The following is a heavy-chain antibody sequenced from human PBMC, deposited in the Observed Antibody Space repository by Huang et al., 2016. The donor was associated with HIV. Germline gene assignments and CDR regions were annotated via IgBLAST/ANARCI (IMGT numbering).Heavy chain of an antibody. CDR3: AKDNDLYYFDY. D-gene: IGHD1-1*01. J-gene: IGHJ4*02. Sequence: QVHLVESGGGVVQPGRSLRLSCAAYGFTFRGYGMHWVRQAQGKGLEWVAVITFDGKNKYYADSVRGRFTVSRDNSQNTVSLQMNTLRAEDTAVYYCAKDNDLYYFDYWGQGTLVTVSS. CDR1: GFTFRGYG. V-gene: IGHV3-30*18. CDR2: ITFDGKNK.